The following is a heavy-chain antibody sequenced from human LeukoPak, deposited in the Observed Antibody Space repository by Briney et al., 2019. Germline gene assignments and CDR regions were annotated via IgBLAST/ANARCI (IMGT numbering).Heavy chain of an antibody. Sequence: GGSLRLSCAGSGFIFSNAWMSWVRQAPGKGLEWVGRIKSKTDGGTTDYAAPVKGRFTISRDDSKNTLYLQMNSPKTEDTAVYYCTTFSRSGSSSFDYWGQGTLVTVSS. V-gene: IGHV3-15*01. J-gene: IGHJ4*02. D-gene: IGHD1-26*01. CDR3: TTFSRSGSSSFDY. CDR1: GFIFSNAW. CDR2: IKSKTDGGTT.